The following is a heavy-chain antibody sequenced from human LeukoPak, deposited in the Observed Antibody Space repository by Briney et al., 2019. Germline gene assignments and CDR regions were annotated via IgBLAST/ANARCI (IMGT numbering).Heavy chain of an antibody. D-gene: IGHD6-19*01. CDR2: ISGSGGST. CDR1: GFTFSSYA. J-gene: IGHJ4*02. Sequence: GGTLRLSCAASGFTFSSYAMSWVRQAPGKGLEWVSAISGSGGSTYYADSVKGRFTISRDNSKNTLYLQMNSLRAEDTAVYYCAKDLESSGWYSCYDYWGQGTLVTVSS. CDR3: AKDLESSGWYSCYDY. V-gene: IGHV3-23*01.